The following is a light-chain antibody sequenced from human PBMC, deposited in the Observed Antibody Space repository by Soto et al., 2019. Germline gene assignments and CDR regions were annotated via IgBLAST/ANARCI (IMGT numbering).Light chain of an antibody. V-gene: IGLV1-40*01. J-gene: IGLJ1*01. CDR2: NNA. Sequence: QSVLTQPPSVSGAPGQRVTISCTGSSSNIGAGYAVHWYQKLPGTGPKLLIYNNAIRPSGVPDRFSGSRSGTSASLAITGPQAEDEADYYCQSHDNSLSGFYVFGTGTKVTVL. CDR3: QSHDNSLSGFYV. CDR1: SSNIGAGYA.